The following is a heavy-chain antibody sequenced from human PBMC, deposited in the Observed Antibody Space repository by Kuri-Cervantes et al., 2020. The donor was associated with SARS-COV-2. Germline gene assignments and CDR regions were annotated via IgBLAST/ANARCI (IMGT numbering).Heavy chain of an antibody. D-gene: IGHD3-22*01. J-gene: IGHJ4*02. CDR3: ARGSYDSSGYYFEDY. CDR2: IHYSGTT. Sequence: GSLRLSCTVSGGSISSYYWSWICQPPGKGLEWMGYIHYSGTTTYSPSLKSRLTISVDTPKNQFSLKVTSVTAADTAVYYCARGSYDSSGYYFEDYWGQGTLVTVSS. CDR1: GGSISSYY. V-gene: IGHV4-59*01.